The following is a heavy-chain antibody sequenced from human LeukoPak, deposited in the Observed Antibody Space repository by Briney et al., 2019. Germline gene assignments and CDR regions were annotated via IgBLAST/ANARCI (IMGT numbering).Heavy chain of an antibody. V-gene: IGHV1-46*01. D-gene: IGHD6-19*01. CDR3: ARDYSSGTLQGH. Sequence: ASVKVSCKASGYTFTSYYMHWVRQAPGQGLEWMGIINPSGGSTSYAQKLQGRVTMTTDTSTSTAYMELRSLRSDDTAVYYCARDYSSGTLQGHWGQGTLVTVSS. CDR2: INPSGGST. CDR1: GYTFTSYY. J-gene: IGHJ4*02.